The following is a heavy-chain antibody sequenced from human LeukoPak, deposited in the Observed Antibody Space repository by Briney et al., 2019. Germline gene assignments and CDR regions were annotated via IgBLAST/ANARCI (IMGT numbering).Heavy chain of an antibody. CDR1: GGSISSYY. D-gene: IGHD6-13*01. CDR3: ARFVFCRETGYSSSWSLSYYGMDV. CDR2: IYYSGST. Sequence: SETLSLTCTVSGGSISSYYWSWIRQPPGKGLEWIGYIYYSGSTNYNPPLKSRVTISVDTSKNQFSLKLSSVTAADTAVYYCARFVFCRETGYSSSWSLSYYGMDVWGQGTTVTVSS. V-gene: IGHV4-59*01. J-gene: IGHJ6*02.